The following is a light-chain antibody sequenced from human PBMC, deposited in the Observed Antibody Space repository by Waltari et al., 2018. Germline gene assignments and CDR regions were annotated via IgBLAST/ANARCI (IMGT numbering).Light chain of an antibody. CDR3: QSYDNRLYGTRV. Sequence: QSVLTQPPSVSGAPGHRVTISCTGSSSNIGAGYDVHWYQRLPGAAPKLLIYNSFNRPSGVPDRFSGSKSGMSASLAITGRQAEDEADYYCQSYDNRLYGTRVFGGGTKLTVL. CDR2: NSF. V-gene: IGLV1-40*01. J-gene: IGLJ3*02. CDR1: SSNIGAGYD.